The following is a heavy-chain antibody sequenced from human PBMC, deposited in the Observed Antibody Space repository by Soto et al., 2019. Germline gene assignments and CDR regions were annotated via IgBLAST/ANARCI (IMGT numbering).Heavy chain of an antibody. Sequence: GESLKISCKGSGYNFAGYWIAWVRQMPGKGLELMGIIYPSDSDTRYRPSFQGQVTISADKSISSAYLQWSSLKASDTAMYYCARLKTTTVWYSGLNYWGQGTLVTVSS. CDR3: ARLKTTTVWYSGLNY. D-gene: IGHD3-16*01. V-gene: IGHV5-51*01. CDR2: IYPSDSDT. J-gene: IGHJ4*02. CDR1: GYNFAGYW.